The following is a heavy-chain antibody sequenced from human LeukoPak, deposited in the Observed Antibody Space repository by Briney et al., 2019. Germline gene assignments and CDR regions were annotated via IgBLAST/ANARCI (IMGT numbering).Heavy chain of an antibody. D-gene: IGHD4-11*01. CDR2: IYHSGST. CDR3: ARVKSPRDYSNYGIANWFDP. J-gene: IGHJ5*02. CDR1: GYSISSGYY. V-gene: IGHV4-38-2*02. Sequence: SETLSLTCTVSGYSISSGYYWGWIRQPPGKGLEWIGHIYHSGSTYYNPSLKSRVTISVDTSKNQFSLNLSSVTAADTAVYYCARVKSPRDYSNYGIANWFDPWGQGTLVTVSS.